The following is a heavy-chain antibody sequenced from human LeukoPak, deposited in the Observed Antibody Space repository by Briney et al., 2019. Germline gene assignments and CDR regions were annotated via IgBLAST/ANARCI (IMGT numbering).Heavy chain of an antibody. CDR2: ISSSSSYI. CDR1: GFTFSSYA. J-gene: IGHJ5*02. V-gene: IGHV3-21*01. D-gene: IGHD4-4*01. Sequence: GGSLRLSCAASGFTFSSYAMSWVRQAPGKGLEWVSSISSSSSYIYYADSVKGRFTISRDNSKNTLYLQMNSLRAEDTAVYYCASLTTVTSWFDPWGQGTLVTVSS. CDR3: ASLTTVTSWFDP.